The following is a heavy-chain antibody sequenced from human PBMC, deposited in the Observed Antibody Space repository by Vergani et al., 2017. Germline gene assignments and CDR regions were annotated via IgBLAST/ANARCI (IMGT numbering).Heavy chain of an antibody. CDR3: VRGNGKYYYDSSGYQTYYYYGMDV. D-gene: IGHD3-22*01. CDR1: GYTFTSYY. CDR2: INPSGGST. J-gene: IGHJ6*02. Sequence: QVQLVQSGAEVKKPGASVKVSCKASGYTFTSYYMHWVRQAPGQGLEWMGIINPSGGSTSYAQKFQGRVTMTRDTSTSTVYMELSSLRSEDTAVYYCVRGNGKYYYDSSGYQTYYYYGMDVWGQGTTVTVSS. V-gene: IGHV1-46*01.